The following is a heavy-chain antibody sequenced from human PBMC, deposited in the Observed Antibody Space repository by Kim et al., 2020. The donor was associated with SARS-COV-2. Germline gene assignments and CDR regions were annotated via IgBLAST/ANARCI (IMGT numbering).Heavy chain of an antibody. CDR3: ARGFGAVIAADD. V-gene: IGHV4-30-2*01. CDR2: IYHSGST. D-gene: IGHD3-10*01. J-gene: IGHJ4*02. Sequence: SETLSLTCGVSGGSISSGGYSWSWIRQPPGKGLEWIGYIYHSGSTYYNPSLKSRVTISVDKSKNQFSLKLSSVTAADTAVYYCARGFGAVIAADDWGQGTLVTVSS. CDR1: GGSISSGGYS.